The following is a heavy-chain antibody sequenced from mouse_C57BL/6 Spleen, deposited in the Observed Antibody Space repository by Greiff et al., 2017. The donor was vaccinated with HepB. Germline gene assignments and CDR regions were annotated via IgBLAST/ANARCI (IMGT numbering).Heavy chain of an antibody. J-gene: IGHJ2*01. V-gene: IGHV14-1*01. CDR1: GFNIKDYY. Sequence: VQLQQSGAELVRPGASVKLSCTASGFNIKDYYMHWVKQRPEQGLEWIGRIDPEDGDTEYAPKFQGKATMTADTSSHTAYLQLSSLTSEDTAVYYCTTWATRSFDYWGQGTTLTVSS. D-gene: IGHD3-1*01. CDR3: TTWATRSFDY. CDR2: IDPEDGDT.